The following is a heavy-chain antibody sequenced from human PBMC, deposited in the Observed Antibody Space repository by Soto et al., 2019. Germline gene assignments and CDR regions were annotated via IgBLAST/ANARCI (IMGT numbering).Heavy chain of an antibody. J-gene: IGHJ6*02. CDR3: ARASIHVGPATTTPGYHLAMDV. CDR2: FYPRGST. Sequence: SGTLHITCRVSRGCIGAYYWCCIRQTPGKGLEWLVYFYPRGSTNHHPPLRRRVTISVNTYKTQFSMKLSSVTAADTAVYYRARASIHVGPATTTPGYHLAMDVRGQGSTV. D-gene: IGHD1-1*01. CDR1: RGCIGAYY. V-gene: IGHV4-59*01.